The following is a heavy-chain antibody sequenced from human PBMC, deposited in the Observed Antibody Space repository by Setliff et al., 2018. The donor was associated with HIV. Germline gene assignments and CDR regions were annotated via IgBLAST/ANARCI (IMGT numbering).Heavy chain of an antibody. CDR2: ISAYNGNT. J-gene: IGHJ4*02. CDR3: ARVKTTYFGSGSYNDY. D-gene: IGHD3-10*01. Sequence: ASVKVSCKASGYTFTSYGISWVRQAPGQGLEWMGWISAYNGNTNYAQKRQGRVTMTTDTSTSTAYMELRSLRSDDTGVYYCARVKTTYFGSGSYNDYWGQGTLVTVSS. CDR1: GYTFTSYG. V-gene: IGHV1-18*01.